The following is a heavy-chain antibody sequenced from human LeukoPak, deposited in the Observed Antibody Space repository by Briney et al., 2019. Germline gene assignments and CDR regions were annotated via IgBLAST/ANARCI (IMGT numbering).Heavy chain of an antibody. CDR3: AKEGDLQSQTYYFDH. J-gene: IGHJ4*02. Sequence: GGSLRLSCAGSGFTLSYYGMHWVRQAPAKGLEWVAFIRSDGSDKYYADSVKGRFTISRDNSKKTMYMQMNSLRAEDTAVYYCAKEGDLQSQTYYFDHCGQGTLVTVSS. V-gene: IGHV3-30*02. CDR1: GFTLSYYG. CDR2: IRSDGSDK.